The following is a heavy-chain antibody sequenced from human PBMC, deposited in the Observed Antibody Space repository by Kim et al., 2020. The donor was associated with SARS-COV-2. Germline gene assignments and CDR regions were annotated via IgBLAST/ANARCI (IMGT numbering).Heavy chain of an antibody. CDR1: GFTVSSNY. CDR3: ARDQDSGVYYDFWSGYTRYYYGMDV. CDR2: IYSGGST. Sequence: GGSLRLSCAASGFTVSSNYMSWVRQAPGKGLEWVSVIYSGGSTYYADSVKGRFTISRDNSKNTLYIQMNSLRAEDTAVYYCARDQDSGVYYDFWSGYTRYYYGMDVWGQGTTVTVSS. V-gene: IGHV3-53*01. D-gene: IGHD3-3*01. J-gene: IGHJ6*02.